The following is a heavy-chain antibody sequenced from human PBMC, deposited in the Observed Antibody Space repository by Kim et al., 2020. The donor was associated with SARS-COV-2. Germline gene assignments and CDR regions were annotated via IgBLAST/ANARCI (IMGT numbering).Heavy chain of an antibody. CDR1: GGSISGYY. J-gene: IGHJ6*02. Sequence: SETLSLTCSVSGGSISGYYWTWIRQAAGKGLEWIGRIHSTGTTIYNPSLNSRATVSLDTSRRQFSLKLNSVTAADTAIYYCARLGKVAVAGSYYYYGMDVWGQGTTVTVSS. D-gene: IGHD6-19*01. V-gene: IGHV4-4*07. CDR3: ARLGKVAVAGSYYYYGMDV. CDR2: IHSTGTT.